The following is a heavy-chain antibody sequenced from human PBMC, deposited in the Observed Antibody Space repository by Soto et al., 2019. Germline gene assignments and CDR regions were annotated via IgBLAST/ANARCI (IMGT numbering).Heavy chain of an antibody. V-gene: IGHV4-59*01. CDR1: CYSIVKYY. J-gene: IGHJ4*02. CDR3: ARGVWGSYYYFDQ. D-gene: IGHD1-26*01. Sequence: SETLSLTCTVSCYSIVKYYWSWLRQPPGKGLEWIGFVYYTGNTKYSPSLKSRVTTSVDTSNNQFSLKMSSVTAADTGVYYCARGVWGSYYYFDQWGQG. CDR2: VYYTGNT.